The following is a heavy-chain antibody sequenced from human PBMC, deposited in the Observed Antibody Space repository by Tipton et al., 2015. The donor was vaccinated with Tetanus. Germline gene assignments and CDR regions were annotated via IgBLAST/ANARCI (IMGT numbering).Heavy chain of an antibody. CDR3: ARSTGFAY. J-gene: IGHJ4*02. V-gene: IGHV3-7*05. CDR1: GFTFSRYW. Sequence: SLRLSCAASGFTFSRYWMSWVRQAPGKGLEWVANIKQDGSEKYYVDSVKGRFTISRDNAKNSLYLQMNSLRAEDTAVYYCARSTGFAYWGQGTLLTVSS. CDR2: IKQDGSEK.